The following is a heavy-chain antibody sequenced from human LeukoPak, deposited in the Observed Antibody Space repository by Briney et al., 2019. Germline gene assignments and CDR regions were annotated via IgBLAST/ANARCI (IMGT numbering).Heavy chain of an antibody. CDR1: GGSMSSYY. D-gene: IGHD6-6*01. CDR2: IYISGNT. CDR3: AGHSSSLLYYYYYYMDV. J-gene: IGHJ6*03. V-gene: IGHV4-4*07. Sequence: PSETLSLTCTVSGGSMSSYYWSWIRQPAGKGLEWIGRIYISGNTNYNPSLESRVTMSVDTSKTQFSLKLSSVTAADTAVYYCAGHSSSLLYYYYYYMDVWGKGTTVTVSS.